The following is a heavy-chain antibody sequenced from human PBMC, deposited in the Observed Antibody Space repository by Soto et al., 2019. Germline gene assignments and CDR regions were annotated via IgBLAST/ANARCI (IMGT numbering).Heavy chain of an antibody. CDR2: IYYSGSS. V-gene: IGHV4-59*01. J-gene: IGHJ4*02. CDR1: CGSISGYY. Sequence: KPSETLSLTCTVSCGSISGYYWSWIRQPPGKGLEWIGYIYYSGSSNYNPSLKSRVTIPLDTSKNQFSLRLRSVTAADTAVYYCARARYDSSGYYYFDYWGQGTLVTVSS. D-gene: IGHD3-22*01. CDR3: ARARYDSSGYYYFDY.